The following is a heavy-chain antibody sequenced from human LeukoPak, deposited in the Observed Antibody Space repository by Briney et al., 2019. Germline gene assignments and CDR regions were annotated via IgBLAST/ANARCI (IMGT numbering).Heavy chain of an antibody. J-gene: IGHJ4*02. D-gene: IGHD3-9*01. CDR3: ARASIWYYDILTGYYDY. CDR1: GGSISNYY. CDR2: IYSLGST. V-gene: IGHV4-4*07. Sequence: SETLSLTCTVSGGSISNYYWSWIRQPAGKGLEWIGRIYSLGSTNYNPSLKSRVTISVDTSKNQFSLKLSSVTAADTAVYYCARASIWYYDILTGYYDYWGQGTLVTVSS.